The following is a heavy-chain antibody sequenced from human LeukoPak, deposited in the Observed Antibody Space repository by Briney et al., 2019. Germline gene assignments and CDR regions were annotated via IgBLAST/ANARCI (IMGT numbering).Heavy chain of an antibody. D-gene: IGHD1-26*01. J-gene: IGHJ3*01. CDR3: ARVRIVGVYNDAFDV. CDR2: IYSGGDT. Sequence: GGSLRLSCAASGFTVSSNYMGWVRQAPGKGLEWVSVIYSGGDTYYADSVKGRFTISRDNSKNTLFLQMNSLRAEDTAVYYCARVRIVGVYNDAFDVWGQGTMVTVSS. CDR1: GFTVSSNY. V-gene: IGHV3-53*01.